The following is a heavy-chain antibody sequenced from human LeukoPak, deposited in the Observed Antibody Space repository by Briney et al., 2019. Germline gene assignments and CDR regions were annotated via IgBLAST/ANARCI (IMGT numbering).Heavy chain of an antibody. Sequence: ASVKVSCKASGYTFTSYGISWVRQAPGQGLEWMGWISAYNGNTNYAQKLQGRVTMTTDTSTSTAYMELRSLRSDDTAVYYCARASSYRALRYFERNYYYYYMDVWGKGTTVTISS. CDR2: ISAYNGNT. V-gene: IGHV1-18*01. D-gene: IGHD3-9*01. CDR1: GYTFTSYG. J-gene: IGHJ6*03. CDR3: ARASSYRALRYFERNYYYYYMDV.